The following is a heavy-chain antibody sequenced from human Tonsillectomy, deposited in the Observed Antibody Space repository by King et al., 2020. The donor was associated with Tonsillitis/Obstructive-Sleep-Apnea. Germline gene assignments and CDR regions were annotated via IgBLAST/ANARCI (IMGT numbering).Heavy chain of an antibody. CDR2: INHSGST. Sequence: VQLQQWGAGLLKPSETLSLTCAVYGGSFSGYYWSWIRQPPGKGLEWIGEINHSGSTNYNPSLKSRVTISVDTSKNQFSLKLSSVTAADTAVYYCARAKMGDDILTGYYPKFDYWGQGTLVTVSS. D-gene: IGHD3-9*01. CDR1: GGSFSGYY. CDR3: ARAKMGDDILTGYYPKFDY. V-gene: IGHV4-34*01. J-gene: IGHJ4*02.